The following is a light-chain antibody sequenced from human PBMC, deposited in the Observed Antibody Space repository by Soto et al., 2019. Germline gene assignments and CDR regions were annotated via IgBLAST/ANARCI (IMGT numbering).Light chain of an antibody. CDR1: SSNIGSTF. CDR2: RNS. J-gene: IGLJ1*01. Sequence: QSVLTQPPSASGTPGQRVTISCSGRSSNIGSTFVYWYQHLPGTAPKLVIYRNSQRPSGVPDRFSGSKSGNSASLAISGLQSGDEADYYFAGWDDSLSGYVFGPGTQLTVL. CDR3: AGWDDSLSGYV. V-gene: IGLV1-47*01.